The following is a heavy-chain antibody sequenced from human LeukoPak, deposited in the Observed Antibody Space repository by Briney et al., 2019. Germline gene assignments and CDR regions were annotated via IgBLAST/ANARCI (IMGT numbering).Heavy chain of an antibody. Sequence: GGSLRLSCAASGGTYSDHYMDWVRQAPGQGLEWVGRARNKGNIYTTDYAASVNGRFTISRDDSKNSLYLQMNSLRVEDTAVYYCARDGRCGGDCYASWGQGTLVTVSS. D-gene: IGHD2-21*02. J-gene: IGHJ4*02. CDR1: GGTYSDHY. V-gene: IGHV3-72*01. CDR3: ARDGRCGGDCYAS. CDR2: ARNKGNIYTT.